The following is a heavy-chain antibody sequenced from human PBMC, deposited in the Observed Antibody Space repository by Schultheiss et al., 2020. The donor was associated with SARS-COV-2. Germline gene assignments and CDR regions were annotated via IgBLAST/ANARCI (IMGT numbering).Heavy chain of an antibody. V-gene: IGHV4-61*01. Sequence: SETLSLTCTVSGGSISSGSYYWSWIRQHPGKGLEWIGYIYYSGSTNYNPSLKSRVTISVDTSKNQFSLKLSSVTAADTAVYYCARVFTRITILRSRADAFDIWGQGTMVTVSS. CDR3: ARVFTRITILRSRADAFDI. CDR1: GGSISSGSYY. D-gene: IGHD3-3*01. J-gene: IGHJ3*02. CDR2: IYYSGST.